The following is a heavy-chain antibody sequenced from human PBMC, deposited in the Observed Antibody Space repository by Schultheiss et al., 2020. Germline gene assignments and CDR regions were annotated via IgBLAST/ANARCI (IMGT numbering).Heavy chain of an antibody. D-gene: IGHD3-16*01. CDR2: IIPIFGTA. CDR1: GGTFSSYA. V-gene: IGHV1-69*01. J-gene: IGHJ4*02. CDR3: ARRGGAPKTYFDY. Sequence: KISCKASGGTFSSYAISWVRQAPGQGLEWMGGIIPIFGTANYAQKFQGRVTITADESTSTAYMELSSLRSEDTAVYYCARRGGAPKTYFDYWGQGTLVTVSS.